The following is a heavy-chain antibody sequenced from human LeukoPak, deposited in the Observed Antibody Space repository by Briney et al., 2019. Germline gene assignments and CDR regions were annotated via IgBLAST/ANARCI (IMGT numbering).Heavy chain of an antibody. V-gene: IGHV4-59*01. Sequence: SETVSLTCSVSGDSISTYHWNWIRKSPGKGLEWIGYIQSTGNSKYNPSLRSRVTIFVDTSKSQVALILSSVTAADTAVYYCARDKQHSYGRYFDHWGQGALVTVSS. CDR1: GDSISTYH. CDR3: ARDKQHSYGRYFDH. J-gene: IGHJ4*02. CDR2: IQSTGNS. D-gene: IGHD5-18*01.